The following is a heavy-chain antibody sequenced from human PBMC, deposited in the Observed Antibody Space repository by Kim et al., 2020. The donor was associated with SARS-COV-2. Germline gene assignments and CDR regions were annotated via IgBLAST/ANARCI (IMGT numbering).Heavy chain of an antibody. J-gene: IGHJ4*02. D-gene: IGHD3-16*02. CDR2: IYTSGRT. V-gene: IGHV4-4*07. CDR1: GDSLSSDY. CDR3: ASALGH. Sequence: SETLSLTCTVSGDSLSSDYWSWNRQPAGKGLEWIGRIYTSGRTNYNPSLQSRVTMPVDMSKNQFSLKLSSVTAADTAVYYWASALGHWGQGTLVTVSS.